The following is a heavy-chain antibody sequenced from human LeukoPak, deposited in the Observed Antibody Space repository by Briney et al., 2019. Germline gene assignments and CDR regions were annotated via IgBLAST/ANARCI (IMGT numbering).Heavy chain of an antibody. J-gene: IGHJ4*02. CDR2: IKSKTDGGTT. CDR1: GFTFSNAW. Sequence: GGSLRLSCAASGFTFSNAWMSWVRQAPGKGLEWVGRIKSKTDGGTTDYAAPVKGRFTISRDDSKNTLYLQMNSLKTEDTAVYYCTTESYYYDSSHGGEVDYWGQGALVTVSS. D-gene: IGHD3-22*01. CDR3: TTESYYYDSSHGGEVDY. V-gene: IGHV3-15*01.